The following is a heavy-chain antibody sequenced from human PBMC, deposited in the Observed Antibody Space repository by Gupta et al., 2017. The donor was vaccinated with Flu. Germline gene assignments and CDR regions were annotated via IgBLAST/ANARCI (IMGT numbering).Heavy chain of an antibody. J-gene: IGHJ2*01. V-gene: IGHV4-34*01. D-gene: IGHD2-2*01. CDR1: GGSFCGYH. CDR2: IKHSGSA. CDR3: ARVRYCSSTSCFGARDWYFDL. Sequence: LQLQQWGAVLLRPSGPVSLTCAVYGGSFCGYHWSCIRQPPGTWLEWMGEIKHSGSASYNPSRKSRVTISVDTAKNQISLKLNSVTAADTAVFYCARVRYCSSTSCFGARDWYFDLWGRGTLVTVSS.